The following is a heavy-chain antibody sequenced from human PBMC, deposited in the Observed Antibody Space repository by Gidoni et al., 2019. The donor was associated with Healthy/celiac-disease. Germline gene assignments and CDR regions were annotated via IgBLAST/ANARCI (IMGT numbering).Heavy chain of an antibody. CDR1: GFTFSSYA. D-gene: IGHD6-6*01. V-gene: IGHV3-23*01. J-gene: IGHJ4*02. Sequence: EVQLLESGGGLVQPGGSLRLSCAASGFTFSSYAMRGFRQAPGKGLEWVSAISGSGGSTYYADSVKGRFTISRDNSKNTLYLQMNSLRAEDTAVYYCAKGRYSSSSSPLGYWGQGTLVTVSS. CDR3: AKGRYSSSSSPLGY. CDR2: ISGSGGST.